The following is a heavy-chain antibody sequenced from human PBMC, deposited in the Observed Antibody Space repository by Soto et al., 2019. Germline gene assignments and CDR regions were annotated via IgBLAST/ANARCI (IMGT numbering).Heavy chain of an antibody. Sequence: SVKVSCKASGGTFSSYAISWVRQAPGQGLEWMGGIIPIFGTASYAQKFQGRVTITADESTSTAYMELSSLRSEDTAVYYCARGNYVFWSGYREAYYYGMDVWGQGTTVTVSS. CDR3: ARGNYVFWSGYREAYYYGMDV. CDR1: GGTFSSYA. V-gene: IGHV1-69*13. D-gene: IGHD3-3*01. J-gene: IGHJ6*02. CDR2: IIPIFGTA.